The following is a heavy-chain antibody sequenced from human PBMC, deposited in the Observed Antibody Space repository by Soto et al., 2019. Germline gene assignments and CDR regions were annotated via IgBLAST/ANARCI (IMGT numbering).Heavy chain of an antibody. CDR2: IIPIFGTA. V-gene: IGHV1-69*06. Sequence: GASLKVSCKVSGCAFSSYAISWVRQAPGQGLEWMGGIIPIFGTANYAQKFQGRVTITADKSTSTAYMELSSLRSEDTAVYYCARDEFWEVATRNYGQNYYYYGMDVWAQGTTVTVSS. D-gene: IGHD5-12*01. J-gene: IGHJ6*02. CDR3: ARDEFWEVATRNYGQNYYYYGMDV. CDR1: GCAFSSYA.